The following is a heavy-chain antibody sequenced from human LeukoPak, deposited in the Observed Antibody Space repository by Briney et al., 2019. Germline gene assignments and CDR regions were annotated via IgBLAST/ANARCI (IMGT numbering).Heavy chain of an antibody. CDR1: GGSFSGYY. Sequence: SETLSLTCAVYGGSFSGYYWSWIRQPPGKGLEWIGEINHSGSTNYNPSLKSRVTISVDTSKNQFSLKLSSVTAADTAVYYCARRQRIAAAGYFDYWGQGTLVTVSS. D-gene: IGHD6-13*01. CDR2: INHSGST. V-gene: IGHV4-34*01. J-gene: IGHJ4*02. CDR3: ARRQRIAAAGYFDY.